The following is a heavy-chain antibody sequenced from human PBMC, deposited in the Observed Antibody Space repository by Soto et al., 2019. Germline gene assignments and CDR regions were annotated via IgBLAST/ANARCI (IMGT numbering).Heavy chain of an antibody. D-gene: IGHD3-3*01. J-gene: IGHJ5*02. CDR3: ARNRLDYDFWSGYYRGGNWFDP. CDR2: ISAYNGNT. V-gene: IGHV1-18*01. Sequence: ASVKFSCKASGYTFTSYGISWVRQAPGQGLEWMGWISAYNGNTNYAQKLQGRVTMTTDTSTSTAYMELRSLRSDDTAVYYCARNRLDYDFWSGYYRGGNWFDPWGQGTLVTVSS. CDR1: GYTFTSYG.